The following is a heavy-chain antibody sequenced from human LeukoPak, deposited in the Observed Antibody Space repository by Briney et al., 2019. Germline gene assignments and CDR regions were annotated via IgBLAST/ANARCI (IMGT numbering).Heavy chain of an antibody. CDR1: GFTFSSYG. V-gene: IGHV3-30*03. Sequence: GGSLRLSCAASGFTFSSYGMHWVRQAPGKGLEWVAVISYDGSNKYYADSVKGRFTISRDNSKNTLYLQTNSLRAEDTAVYYCARDSSMMATLNYWGQGTLVTVSS. D-gene: IGHD5-24*01. J-gene: IGHJ4*02. CDR3: ARDSSMMATLNY. CDR2: ISYDGSNK.